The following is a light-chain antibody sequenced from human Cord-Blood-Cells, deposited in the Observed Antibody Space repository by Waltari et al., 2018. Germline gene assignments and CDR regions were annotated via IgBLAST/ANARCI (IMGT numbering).Light chain of an antibody. CDR3: CSYAGSSTFAV. Sequence: SALTQPASVSGSPGQSITISCTGTSRDVGSYNLVSWYQQHPGKAPKLMIYEASKRPSGVSNRFSGSKSGNTASLTISGLQAEDEADYYCCSYAGSSTFAVFGGGTKLTVL. CDR1: SRDVGSYNL. J-gene: IGLJ3*02. CDR2: EAS. V-gene: IGLV2-23*02.